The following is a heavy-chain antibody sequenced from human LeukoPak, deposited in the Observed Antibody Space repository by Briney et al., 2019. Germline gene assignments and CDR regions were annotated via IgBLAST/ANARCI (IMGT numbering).Heavy chain of an antibody. Sequence: GGSLRLSCAASGFTFISYNMNWVRQAPGKGLEWVSYISSVNNIRYYADSVKGRFTISRDNSKNTVYLHMNSLRDEDTAVYYCAKDKQVLWWYFDYWGQGTLVTVSS. D-gene: IGHD4/OR15-4a*01. J-gene: IGHJ4*02. V-gene: IGHV3-48*02. CDR3: AKDKQVLWWYFDY. CDR1: GFTFISYN. CDR2: ISSVNNIR.